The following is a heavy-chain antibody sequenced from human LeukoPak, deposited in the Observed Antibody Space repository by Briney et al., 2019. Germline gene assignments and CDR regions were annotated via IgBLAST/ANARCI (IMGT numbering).Heavy chain of an antibody. CDR2: ISSSGSTI. Sequence: GGSLRLSCAASGFTFSSYAMSWIRQAPGKGLEWVSYISSSGSTIYYADSVKGRFTISRDNAKNSLYLQMNSLRAEDTAVYYCARDGQYYYDSSGDNFDYWGQGTLVTVSS. CDR1: GFTFSSYA. D-gene: IGHD3-22*01. V-gene: IGHV3-11*01. CDR3: ARDGQYYYDSSGDNFDY. J-gene: IGHJ4*02.